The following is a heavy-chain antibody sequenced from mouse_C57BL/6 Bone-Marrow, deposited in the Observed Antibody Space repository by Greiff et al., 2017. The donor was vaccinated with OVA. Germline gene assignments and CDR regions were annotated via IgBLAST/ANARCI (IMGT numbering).Heavy chain of an antibody. CDR2: ISNGGGST. CDR1: GFTFSDYY. Sequence: EVKLVESGGGLVQPGGSLKLSCAASGFTFSDYYMNWVRQTPEKRLEWVAFISNGGGSTYYPDTVKGRFTISRDNAKNNMYLQMSRLKSEDTAMYYCARHYGYSNYAIDYWGQGTSVTVSS. CDR3: ARHYGYSNYAIDY. J-gene: IGHJ4*01. D-gene: IGHD2-2*01. V-gene: IGHV5-12*01.